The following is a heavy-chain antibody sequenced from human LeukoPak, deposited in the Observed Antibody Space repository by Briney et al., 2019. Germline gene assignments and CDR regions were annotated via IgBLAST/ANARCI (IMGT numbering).Heavy chain of an antibody. J-gene: IGHJ4*02. CDR1: AATFSSYW. V-gene: IGHV3-74*01. CDR3: ATPGIRDQYDFDS. D-gene: IGHD6-13*01. Sequence: GGSLRLSCAASAATFSSYWMHWVRQAPGKGLVWVSRINPDGSSTNYADSVKGRFTISRDNVKSTLYLQMNSLRAEDSAVYYCATPGIRDQYDFDSWGQGTLVTVSS. CDR2: INPDGSST.